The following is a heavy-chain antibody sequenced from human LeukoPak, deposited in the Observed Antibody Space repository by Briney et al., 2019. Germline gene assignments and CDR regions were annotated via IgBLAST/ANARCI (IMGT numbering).Heavy chain of an antibody. J-gene: IGHJ4*02. Sequence: PGGSLRLSCAASGFTFSSYAMSWVRQAPGKGLEWVSVISGSGGSTYYVDSVKGRFTISRDNSKNTLYLQMNSLRAEDTAVYYCAKDTPPSGSYFDYWGQGTLVTVSS. CDR1: GFTFSSYA. CDR2: ISGSGGST. V-gene: IGHV3-23*01. D-gene: IGHD1-26*01. CDR3: AKDTPPSGSYFDY.